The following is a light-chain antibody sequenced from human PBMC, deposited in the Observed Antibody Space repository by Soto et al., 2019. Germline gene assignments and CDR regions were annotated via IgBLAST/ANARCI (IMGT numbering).Light chain of an antibody. Sequence: ETVMTQSPATLSVSPGERATLSCRASQSVSHNLAWYQQKPGQAPRLLFYGASFRATGVPARFSGSGSGTDFTLTISSLQSEDFAIYYCQQSNNWPYTFGQGTKLEIK. J-gene: IGKJ2*01. V-gene: IGKV3-15*01. CDR2: GAS. CDR3: QQSNNWPYT. CDR1: QSVSHN.